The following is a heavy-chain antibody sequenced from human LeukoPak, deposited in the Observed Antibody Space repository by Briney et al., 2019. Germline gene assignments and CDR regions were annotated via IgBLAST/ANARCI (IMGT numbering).Heavy chain of an antibody. Sequence: SETLSLTCTVSSGSIRSYYWSWIRQPQGKGLEWIGYIYYSGSTNYNPSLKSRVTISVDTSKNQFSLKLSSVTAADTAVYYCARVRAYSSSWYSRDYGMDVWGQGTTVTVSS. CDR2: IYYSGST. J-gene: IGHJ6*02. D-gene: IGHD6-13*01. CDR3: ARVRAYSSSWYSRDYGMDV. V-gene: IGHV4-59*01. CDR1: SGSIRSYY.